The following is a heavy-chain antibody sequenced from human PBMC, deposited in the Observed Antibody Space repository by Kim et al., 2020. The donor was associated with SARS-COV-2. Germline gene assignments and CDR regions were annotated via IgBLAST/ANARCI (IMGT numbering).Heavy chain of an antibody. Sequence: GGSLRLSCAASGFTFSSYAMHWVRQAPGKGLEWVAVISYDGSNKYYADSVKGRFTISRDNSKNTLYLQMNSLRAEDTAVYYCARVYIAAAGDDFDYWGQG. CDR3: ARVYIAAAGDDFDY. CDR1: GFTFSSYA. CDR2: ISYDGSNK. D-gene: IGHD6-13*01. J-gene: IGHJ4*02. V-gene: IGHV3-30-3*01.